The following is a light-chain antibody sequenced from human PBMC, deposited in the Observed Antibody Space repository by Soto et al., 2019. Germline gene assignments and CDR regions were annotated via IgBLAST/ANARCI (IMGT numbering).Light chain of an antibody. CDR2: EVS. V-gene: IGLV2-8*01. CDR3: SSSAGSNYHVV. CDR1: SSDVGGYNY. J-gene: IGLJ2*01. Sequence: QSALTQPPSASGSPGQSVTISCTGTSSDVGGYNYVSWYQQHPGKAPKLMIYEVSKRPSGVPDRFSGSKSGNTASLTVSGLQAEDEADYYCSSSAGSNYHVVFGGGTKLTVL.